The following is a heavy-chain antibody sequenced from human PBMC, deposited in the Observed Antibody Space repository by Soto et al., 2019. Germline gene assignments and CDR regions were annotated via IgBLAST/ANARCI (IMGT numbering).Heavy chain of an antibody. D-gene: IGHD3-10*01. CDR2: ISAYNGNT. CDR1: GYTFTSYG. CDR3: ARGGYGSGTEASYGMDV. J-gene: IGHJ6*02. Sequence: ASVKVSCKASGYTFTSYGISWVRQAPGQGLEWMGWISAYNGNTNYAQKLQGRVTMTTDTSTSTAYMELRSLRSDDTAVYYCARGGYGSGTEASYGMDVWGQGTTVTVSS. V-gene: IGHV1-18*01.